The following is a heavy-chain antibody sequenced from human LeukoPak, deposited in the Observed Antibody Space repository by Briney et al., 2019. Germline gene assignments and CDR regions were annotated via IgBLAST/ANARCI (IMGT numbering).Heavy chain of an antibody. J-gene: IGHJ4*02. Sequence: PGGSLRLSCAASGFTFSSYAMYWVRQAPGKGLEWVAVISYDGSGKFYADSVKGRFTISRDSSKNTLYLQMNSLRPEDTAVYYRARARPSMWIDYWGQGTLVTVSS. D-gene: IGHD5-12*01. V-gene: IGHV3-30*04. CDR2: ISYDGSGK. CDR3: ARARPSMWIDY. CDR1: GFTFSSYA.